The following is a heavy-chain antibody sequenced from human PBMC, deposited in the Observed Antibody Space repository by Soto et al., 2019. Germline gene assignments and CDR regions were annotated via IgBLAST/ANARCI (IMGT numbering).Heavy chain of an antibody. J-gene: IGHJ4*02. V-gene: IGHV1-46*03. CDR1: GYTFTSYY. CDR2: INPSGGST. CDR3: ARGGTGCSWYDDDDY. Sequence: QVQLVQSGAEVKKPGASVKVSCKASGYTFTSYYMHWVRQAPGQGLEWMGIINPSGGSTSYAQKFQGRVTMTRDTPQSTVCMELRSLRSEATAVYYCARGGTGCSWYDDDDYWGQGTLVTVSS. D-gene: IGHD6-13*01.